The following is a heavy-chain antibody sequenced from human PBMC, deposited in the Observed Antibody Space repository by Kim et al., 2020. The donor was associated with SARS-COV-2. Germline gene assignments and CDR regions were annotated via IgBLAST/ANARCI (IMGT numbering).Heavy chain of an antibody. D-gene: IGHD5-12*01. V-gene: IGHV6-1*01. CDR1: GDSVSSNSAA. J-gene: IGHJ6*02. Sequence: SQTLSLTCAISGDSVSSNSAAWNWIRQSPSRGLEWLGRTYYRSKWYNDYAVSVKSRITINPDTSKNQFSLQLNSVTPEDTAVYYCARDRIVATAPHYYYYGMDVWGQGTTVTVSS. CDR3: ARDRIVATAPHYYYYGMDV. CDR2: TYYRSKWYN.